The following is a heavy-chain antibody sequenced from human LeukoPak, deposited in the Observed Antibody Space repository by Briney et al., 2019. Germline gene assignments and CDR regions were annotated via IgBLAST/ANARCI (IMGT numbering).Heavy chain of an antibody. CDR1: GFTLSTYH. Sequence: GGSLRLSCAASGFTLSTYHMNWVRQAPGKGLEWVSYISRSSDAIYYADSVKGRFTISRDNAKNSLYLQMNSLRAEDTAVYYCARRRSEDYWGQGTLVTVSS. CDR3: ARRRSEDY. CDR2: ISRSSDAI. V-gene: IGHV3-21*05. J-gene: IGHJ4*02.